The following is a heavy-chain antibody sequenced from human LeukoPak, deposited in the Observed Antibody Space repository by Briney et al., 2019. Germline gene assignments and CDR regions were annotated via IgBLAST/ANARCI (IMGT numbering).Heavy chain of an antibody. CDR2: VSGSGDSI. V-gene: IGHV3-23*01. CDR3: AKDYGESYYFFDC. Sequence: GGSLRLSCAASGFTFNKYAMRWVRQAPGKGLEWVSAVSGSGDSINYADSVKGRFTISRDNSKNTLYLQMNSLRGEDTAVYYCAKDYGESYYFFDCWGQGTLVTVSS. CDR1: GFTFNKYA. D-gene: IGHD4/OR15-4a*01. J-gene: IGHJ4*02.